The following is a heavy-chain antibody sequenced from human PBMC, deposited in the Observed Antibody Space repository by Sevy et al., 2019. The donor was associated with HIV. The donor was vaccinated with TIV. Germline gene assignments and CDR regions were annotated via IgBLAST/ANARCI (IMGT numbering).Heavy chain of an antibody. CDR2: IKQEGSDK. V-gene: IGHV3-7*03. CDR3: PRSWHYWGQMGY. J-gene: IGHJ4*02. Sequence: GGFLRLSCAASGFTFNNYWMTCVRQAPGKGLEWLANIKQEGSDKYYMESVKGRFNISRDNTKNLLYLQLNSLRPEDTAVYYCPRSWHYWGQMGYWGQGTLVTVSS. CDR1: GFTFNNYW. D-gene: IGHD7-27*01.